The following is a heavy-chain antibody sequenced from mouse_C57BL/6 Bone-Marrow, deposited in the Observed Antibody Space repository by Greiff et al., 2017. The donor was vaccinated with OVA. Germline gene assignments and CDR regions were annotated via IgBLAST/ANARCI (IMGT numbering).Heavy chain of an antibody. Sequence: QVQLQQPGAELVKPGASVKLSCKASGYTFTSSWMHWVKQRPGQGLEWIGMIHPTSGSTNYNEKFKSKATLTVVKSSSTAYMQLSSLTSEDSAVYYCARSSLYYDYAMDYWGQGTSVTVSS. CDR1: GYTFTSSW. J-gene: IGHJ4*01. CDR2: IHPTSGST. D-gene: IGHD1-1*01. CDR3: ARSSLYYDYAMDY. V-gene: IGHV1-64*01.